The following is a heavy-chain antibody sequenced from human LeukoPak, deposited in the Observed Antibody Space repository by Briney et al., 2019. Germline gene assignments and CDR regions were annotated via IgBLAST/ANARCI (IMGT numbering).Heavy chain of an antibody. CDR2: ISAYNGNT. CDR3: ARDRTTGYYDSSGYSAY. Sequence: GASVKVSCKASGYTFTTYPMNWVRQAPGQGLEWMGWISAYNGNTNYAQKLQGRVTMTTDTSTSTAYMELRSLRSDDTAVYYCARDRTTGYYDSSGYSAYWGQGTLVTVSS. V-gene: IGHV1-18*01. J-gene: IGHJ4*02. D-gene: IGHD3-22*01. CDR1: GYTFTTYP.